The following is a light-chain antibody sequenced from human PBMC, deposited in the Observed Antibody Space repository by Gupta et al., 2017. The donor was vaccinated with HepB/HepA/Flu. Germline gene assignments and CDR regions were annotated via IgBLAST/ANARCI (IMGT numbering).Light chain of an antibody. Sequence: SYDLPQPPSVSVSPGQTASIPCSGSKLGNNYVCWYQQKPGQSPVLVIFEDNKRPSGIPERFSGSNSRNTATLTISGTQTIEEADYYCQAWDSTTVMFGGGTRLSVL. CDR1: KLGNNY. CDR2: EDN. V-gene: IGLV3-1*01. J-gene: IGLJ3*02. CDR3: QAWDSTTVM.